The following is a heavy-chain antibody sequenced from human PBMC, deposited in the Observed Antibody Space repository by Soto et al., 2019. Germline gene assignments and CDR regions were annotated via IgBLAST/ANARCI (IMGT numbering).Heavy chain of an antibody. CDR3: ARAEQQLVPGYYGMDV. Sequence: SQTLSLTCAISGDSVSSNSAAWNWIRQSPSRGLEWLGRTYYRSKWYNDYAVSVKSRITINPDTSKNQFSLQLNSVTPEDTAVYYCARAEQQLVPGYYGMDVWGQGTTVTVSS. V-gene: IGHV6-1*01. J-gene: IGHJ6*02. CDR2: TYYRSKWYN. D-gene: IGHD6-13*01. CDR1: GDSVSSNSAA.